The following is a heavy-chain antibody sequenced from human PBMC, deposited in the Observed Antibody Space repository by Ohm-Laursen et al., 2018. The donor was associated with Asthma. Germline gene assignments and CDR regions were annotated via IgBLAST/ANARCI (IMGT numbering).Heavy chain of an antibody. CDR1: GFSFSSYA. CDR2: ISYDGSNK. Sequence: SLRLSCAASGFSFSSYAMHWVRQAPGKGLEWVAVISYDGSNKYYADSVKGRFTISRDNSKNTLYLQMNSLRAEDTAVYYCARDRYDILTGYHGIYYYYYGMDVWGQGTTVTVSS. V-gene: IGHV3-30-3*01. D-gene: IGHD3-9*01. J-gene: IGHJ6*02. CDR3: ARDRYDILTGYHGIYYYYYGMDV.